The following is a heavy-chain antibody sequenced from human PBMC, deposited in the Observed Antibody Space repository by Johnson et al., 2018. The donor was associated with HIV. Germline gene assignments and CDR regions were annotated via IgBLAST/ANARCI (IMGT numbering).Heavy chain of an antibody. CDR1: GFTFSRYG. CDR2: ISSDGSNE. V-gene: IGHV3-30*18. CDR3: AKSIVVVIAGNNDDAFDI. Sequence: VQLVESGGGVVQPGGSLRLSCVASGFTFSRYGMQWVRQAPGKRLECVAVISSDGSNEYYADSVKGRFTLSRDNPKNTLYLQMNSLRAEDTAVYYCAKSIVVVIAGNNDDAFDIWGQGTMVTVSS. D-gene: IGHD2-21*01. J-gene: IGHJ3*02.